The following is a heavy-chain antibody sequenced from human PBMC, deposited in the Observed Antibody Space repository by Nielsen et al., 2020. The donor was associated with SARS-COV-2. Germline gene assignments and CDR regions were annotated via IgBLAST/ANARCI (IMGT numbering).Heavy chain of an antibody. D-gene: IGHD2-21*01. Sequence: GESLKISCAASGFNFDDYTMHWVRQPPGKGLEWVSLISWDGFRTFYADSVRGRFTISRDNRKNFLDLQMNSLRAEDTAFYYCAKGGYGIPDPWGQGTLVTVSS. CDR2: ISWDGFRT. CDR3: AKGGYGIPDP. CDR1: GFNFDDYT. V-gene: IGHV3-43*01. J-gene: IGHJ5*02.